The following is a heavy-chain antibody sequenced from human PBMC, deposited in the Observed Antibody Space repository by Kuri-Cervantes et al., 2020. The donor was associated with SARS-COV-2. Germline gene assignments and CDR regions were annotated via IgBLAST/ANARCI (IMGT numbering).Heavy chain of an antibody. CDR3: AREHSSSLFFYYYYYMDV. V-gene: IGHV3-11*04. Sequence: LSLTCAASGFTFSDYYTSWIRQAPGKGLEWVSYISSSGSTIYYADSVKGRFTISRDNAKNSLYLQMNSLRAEDTAVYYCAREHSSSLFFYYYYYMDVWGKGTTVTVSS. CDR1: GFTFSDYY. CDR2: ISSSGSTI. J-gene: IGHJ6*03. D-gene: IGHD6-13*01.